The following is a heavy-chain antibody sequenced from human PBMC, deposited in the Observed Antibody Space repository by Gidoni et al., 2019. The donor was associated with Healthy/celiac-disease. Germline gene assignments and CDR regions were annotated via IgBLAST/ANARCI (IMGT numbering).Heavy chain of an antibody. J-gene: IGHJ4*02. CDR3: ARGRELPGGIDY. Sequence: QVQLQESGPGLVKPSQTLSLPCPFPGGSISSGGYYWSWIRQQPGKGLEWIGYIYYSGRTNYNPSLKSRVTISVDTSKNQFSLKLSSVTAADTAVYYCARGRELPGGIDYWGQGTLVTVSS. CDR2: IYYSGRT. V-gene: IGHV4-31*03. CDR1: GGSISSGGYY. D-gene: IGHD1-26*01.